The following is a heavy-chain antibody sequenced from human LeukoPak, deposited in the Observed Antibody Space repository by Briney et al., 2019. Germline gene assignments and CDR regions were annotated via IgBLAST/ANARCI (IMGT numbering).Heavy chain of an antibody. Sequence: PGGSLRLSCAASGFTFSSSAMSWVRQAPGKGLEWVSTLSGSGITTYYADSVKGRFTISRDNSKNTLYLQMNSLRAEDTAVYYCAKGIYSGGWSYFDYWGHGTLVTVSS. V-gene: IGHV3-23*01. CDR2: LSGSGITT. J-gene: IGHJ4*01. CDR3: AKGIYSGGWSYFDY. D-gene: IGHD6-19*01. CDR1: GFTFSSSA.